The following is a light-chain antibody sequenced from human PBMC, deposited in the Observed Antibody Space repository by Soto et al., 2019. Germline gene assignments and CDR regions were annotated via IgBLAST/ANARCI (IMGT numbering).Light chain of an antibody. J-gene: IGKJ2*01. Sequence: DIQMTQSPSSLSASVGDRVTITCRASQGISNYLAWYQQKPGKVPKLLIYAASTLPSGVPCRFSGSGSGTDFTLTISRLQPEDVATYYCQKYNSAPWTFGQGTKLEIK. CDR1: QGISNY. CDR2: AAS. V-gene: IGKV1-27*01. CDR3: QKYNSAPWT.